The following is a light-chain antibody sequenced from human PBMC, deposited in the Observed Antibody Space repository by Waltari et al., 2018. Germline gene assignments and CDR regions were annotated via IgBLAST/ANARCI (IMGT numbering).Light chain of an antibody. J-gene: IGKJ4*01. CDR3: QQFGTSPLT. CDR2: DAS. Sequence: DIVLTQSPATLSLSPGGRATLSCGASQSVRSNYLAWYQQKPGLAPRLLIYDASSRATGIPDRFSGSGSGTDFTLTISRLEPEDFAVYYCQQFGTSPLTFGGGTKVEIK. V-gene: IGKV3D-20*01. CDR1: QSVRSNY.